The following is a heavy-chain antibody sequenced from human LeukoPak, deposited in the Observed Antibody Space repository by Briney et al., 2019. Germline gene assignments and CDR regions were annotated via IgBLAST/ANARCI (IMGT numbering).Heavy chain of an antibody. J-gene: IGHJ6*03. CDR1: GFTFSSYG. CDR3: ARDQRGWSSLGYLYYYMDV. CDR2: IYSGGST. Sequence: GGSLRLSCAASGFTFSSYGMHWVRQAPGKGLDWVSVIYSGGSTYYADSVKGRFIISRDSSKNTLYLQMNSLRAEDTAVYYCARDQRGWSSLGYLYYYMDVWGKGTTVTISS. D-gene: IGHD6-19*01. V-gene: IGHV3-53*01.